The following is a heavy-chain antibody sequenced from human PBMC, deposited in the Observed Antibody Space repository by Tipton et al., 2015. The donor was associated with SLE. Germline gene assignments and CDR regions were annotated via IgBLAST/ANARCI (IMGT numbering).Heavy chain of an antibody. J-gene: IGHJ6*03. D-gene: IGHD7-27*01. V-gene: IGHV4-59*01. CDR1: GGSISSYY. CDR2: IYYSGST. Sequence: TLSLTCTVSGGSISSYYWSWIRQPPGKGLEWIGYIYYSGSTNYNPSLESRVTISVDTSKNQFSLKLSSVTAADTAVYYCARIGGAGDLYYYYMDVWGKGTTVTVSS. CDR3: ARIGGAGDLYYYYMDV.